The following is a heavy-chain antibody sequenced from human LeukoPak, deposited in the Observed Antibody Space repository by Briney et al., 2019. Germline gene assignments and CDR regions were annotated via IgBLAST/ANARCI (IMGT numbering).Heavy chain of an antibody. CDR2: IYTSGNT. J-gene: IGHJ6*03. CDR3: ARDHLYLSSDYYYYYMDV. V-gene: IGHV4-4*07. D-gene: IGHD6-25*01. Sequence: SETLSLTCTVSGGSISSYYWSWIRQPAGKGLEWIGRIYTSGNTNHNPSLKSRVTISVDTSKNQFSLKLSSVTAADTAVYYCARDHLYLSSDYYYYYMDVWGKGTTVTVSS. CDR1: GGSISSYY.